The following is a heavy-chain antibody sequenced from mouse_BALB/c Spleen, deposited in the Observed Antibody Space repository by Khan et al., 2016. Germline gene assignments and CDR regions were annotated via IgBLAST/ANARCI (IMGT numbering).Heavy chain of an antibody. Sequence: EVQLQESGPGLVKPSQSLSLTCTVTGYSITSDFAWNWIRQFPGNKLEWMGYISHSGSTSYNPSLKSRFSITRDTSKNQFFLQLNSVTAEDSATYYCARVYYYGKGYFDYWGQGTTLTVSS. J-gene: IGHJ2*01. D-gene: IGHD1-1*01. CDR1: GYSITSDFA. V-gene: IGHV3-2*02. CDR2: ISHSGST. CDR3: ARVYYYGKGYFDY.